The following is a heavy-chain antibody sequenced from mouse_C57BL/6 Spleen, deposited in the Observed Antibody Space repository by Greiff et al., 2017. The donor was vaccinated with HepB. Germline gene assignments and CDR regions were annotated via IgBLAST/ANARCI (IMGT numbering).Heavy chain of an antibody. CDR1: GYTFTSYW. J-gene: IGHJ2*01. D-gene: IGHD1-1*01. Sequence: VQLQQPGAELVKPGASVKMSCKASGYTFTSYWITWVKQRPGQGLEWIGDIYPGSGSTNYNEKFKSKATLTVDTSSSTAYMQLSSLTSEDSAVYYCARSGYYGSSGYFDYWGQGTTLTVSS. CDR3: ARSGYYGSSGYFDY. V-gene: IGHV1-55*01. CDR2: IYPGSGST.